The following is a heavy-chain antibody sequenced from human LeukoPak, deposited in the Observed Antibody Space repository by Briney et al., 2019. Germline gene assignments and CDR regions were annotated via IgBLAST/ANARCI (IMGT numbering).Heavy chain of an antibody. CDR1: GYTLTGIS. CDR3: TTCHPTDGFLTGPGAFDI. D-gene: IGHD3-9*01. CDR2: FDPEDGET. Sequence: ASVKVSCKVFGYTLTGISMHWVRQAPGKGLEWMGGFDPEDGETIYAQKVQARVTMTEDTSTDTAYMELSSLRSEDTAVYYCTTCHPTDGFLTGPGAFDIWGQGTMVTVSS. V-gene: IGHV1-24*01. J-gene: IGHJ3*02.